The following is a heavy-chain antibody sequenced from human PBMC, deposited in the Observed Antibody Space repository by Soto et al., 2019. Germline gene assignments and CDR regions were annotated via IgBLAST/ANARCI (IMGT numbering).Heavy chain of an antibody. J-gene: IGHJ6*02. D-gene: IGHD6-13*01. V-gene: IGHV1-8*01. CDR2: MNPNSGNT. CDR1: GYTFTSYD. Sequence: ASVKVSCKASGYTFTSYDINWVRQATGQGLGWMGWMNPNSGNTGYAQKFQGRVTMTRNTSISTAYMELSSLRSEDTAVYYCARGAVRYSSSWYRSYYYYGMDVWGQGTTVTV. CDR3: ARGAVRYSSSWYRSYYYYGMDV.